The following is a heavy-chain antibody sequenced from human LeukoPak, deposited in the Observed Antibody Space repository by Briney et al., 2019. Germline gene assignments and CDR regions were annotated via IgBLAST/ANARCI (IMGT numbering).Heavy chain of an antibody. D-gene: IGHD3-22*01. CDR2: ISSSSSYI. V-gene: IGHV3-21*01. CDR1: GFTFSSYS. Sequence: GGSLRLSCAASGFTFSSYSMNWVRQAPGKGLEWVSSISSSSSYIYYADSVKGRFTISRGNAKNSLYLQMNSLRAEDTAVYYCARVQGTYYYDSSGYYYGYWGQGTLVTVSS. J-gene: IGHJ4*02. CDR3: ARVQGTYYYDSSGYYYGY.